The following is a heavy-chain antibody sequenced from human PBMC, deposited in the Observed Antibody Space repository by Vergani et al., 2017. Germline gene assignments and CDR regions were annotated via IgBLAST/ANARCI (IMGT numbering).Heavy chain of an antibody. J-gene: IGHJ4*02. CDR1: GYTFTAYY. CDR3: AGEPPLTGLFDY. Sequence: QVQLVQSGAEVGKPGASVKISCKASGYTFTAYYIYWVRQAPEQGLEWVGVISPDGFSTFYAQKFQGRVTITRDTSTSTVYVEVTSSRSDATSVYYCAGEPPLTGLFDYWGQGTLVTVSS. D-gene: IGHD3-9*01. V-gene: IGHV1-46*03. CDR2: ISPDGFST.